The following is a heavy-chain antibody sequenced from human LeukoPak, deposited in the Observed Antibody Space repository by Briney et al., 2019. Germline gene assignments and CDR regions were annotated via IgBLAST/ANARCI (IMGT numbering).Heavy chain of an antibody. Sequence: GGSLRLSCAASGFTFSSYAMHWVRQAPGKGLEWVAVISYDGSNKYYADSVKGRFTISRDNSKNTLYLEMNSLRGEDTAVYYCAKERLTKVAHETDYWGQGTLVTVSS. J-gene: IGHJ4*02. V-gene: IGHV3-30-3*01. D-gene: IGHD2-15*01. CDR2: ISYDGSNK. CDR1: GFTFSSYA. CDR3: AKERLTKVAHETDY.